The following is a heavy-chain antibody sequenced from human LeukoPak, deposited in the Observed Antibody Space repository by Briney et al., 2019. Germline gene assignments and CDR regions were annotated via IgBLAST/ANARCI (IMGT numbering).Heavy chain of an antibody. V-gene: IGHV1-2*02. Sequence: GASVKVSCKASGYTFTGYYMHWVRQAPGQGLEWMGWINPNSGGTNYAQKFQGRVTMTRDTSISTAYMELSRLRSDDTVVYYCARVGVATINLHYFDYWGQGTLVTVSS. CDR3: ARVGVATINLHYFDY. CDR2: INPNSGGT. CDR1: GYTFTGYY. J-gene: IGHJ4*02. D-gene: IGHD5-12*01.